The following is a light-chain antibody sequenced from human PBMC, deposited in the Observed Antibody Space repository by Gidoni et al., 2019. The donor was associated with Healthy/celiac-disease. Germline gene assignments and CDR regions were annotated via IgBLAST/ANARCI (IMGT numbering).Light chain of an antibody. V-gene: IGLV2-14*01. J-gene: IGLJ1*01. CDR3: SSYTSSSKGYV. CDR2: DVS. Sequence: QSALTQSASVSGSPGQSITISCTGTSSDVGGYNNVSWYQQHPGKAPKLMIYDVSNRPSGVSNRFSGSKSGNTASLTISGLQAEDEADYYCSSYTSSSKGYVFGTGTKVTVL. CDR1: SSDVGGYNN.